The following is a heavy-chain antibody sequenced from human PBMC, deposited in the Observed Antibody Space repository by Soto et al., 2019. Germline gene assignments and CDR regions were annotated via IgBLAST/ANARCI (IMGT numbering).Heavy chain of an antibody. CDR1: GYTFTSYG. Sequence: ASVKVSCKASGYTFTSYGISWVRQAPGQGLEWMGWISAYNGNTNYAQKLQGRVTMTEDTSTDTAYMELSSLRSEDTAVYYCATEKSSGWGHNWFDPWGQGTLVTVSS. D-gene: IGHD6-19*01. CDR2: ISAYNGNT. J-gene: IGHJ5*02. V-gene: IGHV1-18*01. CDR3: ATEKSSGWGHNWFDP.